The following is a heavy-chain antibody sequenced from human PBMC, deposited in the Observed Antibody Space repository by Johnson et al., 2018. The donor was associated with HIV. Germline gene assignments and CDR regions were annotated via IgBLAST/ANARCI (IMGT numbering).Heavy chain of an antibody. CDR1: GFTFGSYA. J-gene: IGHJ3*02. CDR3: AKRLGYDSRGDQFDI. V-gene: IGHV3-23*04. Sequence: VQLVESGGGVVQPGRSLRLSCAASGFTFGSYAMTWVRQAPGKGLEWVSTVNGGGGSTYYAASVKGRFTVSRDNSNNMLYLQMSSLRAADTALYYCAKRLGYDSRGDQFDIWGQGTMVTVSS. D-gene: IGHD3-22*01. CDR2: VNGGGGST.